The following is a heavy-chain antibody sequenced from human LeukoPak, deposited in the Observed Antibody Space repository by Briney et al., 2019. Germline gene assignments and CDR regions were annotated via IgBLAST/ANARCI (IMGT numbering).Heavy chain of an antibody. CDR1: GYSISSGYY. Sequence: PSETLSLTCTVSGYSISSGYYWGWIRQPPGKGLEWIGSIYHSGSTYYNPSLKSRVTISVDTSKNQFSLKLSSVTAADTAVYYCARINVDTAMGDFDYWGQGTLVTVSS. CDR2: IYHSGST. D-gene: IGHD5-18*01. CDR3: ARINVDTAMGDFDY. V-gene: IGHV4-38-2*02. J-gene: IGHJ4*02.